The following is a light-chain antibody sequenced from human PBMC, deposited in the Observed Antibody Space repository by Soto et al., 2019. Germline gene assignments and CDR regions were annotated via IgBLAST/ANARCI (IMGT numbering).Light chain of an antibody. V-gene: IGKV3D-11*03. J-gene: IGKJ3*01. Sequence: EIVMTQSPANMSVSPGERVAVSCRASRPVRSNLAWYQQTPGQPPRLLIFDASYRATGIPGRFSGSGSGTDFTLTISSLAPEDFAVYYCQQRSSWPATFGPGTKVDIK. CDR3: QQRSSWPAT. CDR2: DAS. CDR1: RPVRSN.